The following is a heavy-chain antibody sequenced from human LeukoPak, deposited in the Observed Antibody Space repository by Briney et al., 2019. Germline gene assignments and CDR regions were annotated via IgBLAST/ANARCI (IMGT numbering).Heavy chain of an antibody. Sequence: GGSLRLSCAASGFTVSANYMTWVPQAPGKGLEWVSVIYSGGSTYYADSVKGRFTISRDNSKNTLYLQMNSLRAEDTAVYYCARVSSGYSFDYWGQGTLVTVSS. V-gene: IGHV3-66*02. CDR2: IYSGGST. CDR1: GFTVSANY. CDR3: ARVSSGYSFDY. D-gene: IGHD3-22*01. J-gene: IGHJ4*02.